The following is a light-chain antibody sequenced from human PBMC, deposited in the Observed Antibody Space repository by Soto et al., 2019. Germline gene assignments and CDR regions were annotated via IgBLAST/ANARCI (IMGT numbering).Light chain of an antibody. J-gene: IGKJ1*01. CDR1: QSISSW. CDR2: DAS. CDR3: QQYNSYPWT. V-gene: IGKV1-5*01. Sequence: IQMTQSPSTLSASLGNSVTITCRASQSISSWLAWYHQKPGKAPKLLIYDASSLESGVPSRFSGSGSGTEFSLTINSLQPDDFATYYCQQYNSYPWTFGQGTKVDIK.